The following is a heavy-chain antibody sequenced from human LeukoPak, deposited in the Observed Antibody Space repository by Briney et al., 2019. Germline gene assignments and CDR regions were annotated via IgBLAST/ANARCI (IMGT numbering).Heavy chain of an antibody. D-gene: IGHD3-9*01. Sequence: GGSLRLSCAASGFTFSSYSMNWVRQAPGKGLEWVSSISSSSSYIYYADSVKGRFTISRDNAKNSLYLQMSSLRAEDTAVYYCAREGYFDWYGAFDIWGQGTMVTVSS. CDR3: AREGYFDWYGAFDI. CDR2: ISSSSSYI. CDR1: GFTFSSYS. V-gene: IGHV3-21*01. J-gene: IGHJ3*02.